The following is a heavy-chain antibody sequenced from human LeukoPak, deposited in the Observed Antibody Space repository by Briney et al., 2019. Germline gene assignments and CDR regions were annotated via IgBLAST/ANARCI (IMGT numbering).Heavy chain of an antibody. CDR2: IFYSGST. Sequence: SETLSLTCTVPDGSISTSKYYWGWIRDPPGKGLEWIGNIFYSGSTYYSPSLRSRVTISLDTSRNQFSPKLNSVTAADTAVYYCARDRRSTSCFNYWGQGTLVTVSS. V-gene: IGHV4-39*07. CDR1: DGSISTSKYY. CDR3: ARDRRSTSCFNY. D-gene: IGHD2-2*01. J-gene: IGHJ4*02.